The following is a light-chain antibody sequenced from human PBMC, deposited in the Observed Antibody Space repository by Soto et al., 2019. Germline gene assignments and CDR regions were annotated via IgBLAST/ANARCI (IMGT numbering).Light chain of an antibody. CDR2: GAS. Sequence: EIVMTQSPATLSVSPGERATLSCRASQSVSSNLAWYQQKPGQAPRLLIYGASTRATGIPARFSGSGSGTESTLTISSLQSEDFAVYYCQQYNNWRTWTFSQGTKVEIK. V-gene: IGKV3-15*01. CDR3: QQYNNWRTWT. CDR1: QSVSSN. J-gene: IGKJ1*01.